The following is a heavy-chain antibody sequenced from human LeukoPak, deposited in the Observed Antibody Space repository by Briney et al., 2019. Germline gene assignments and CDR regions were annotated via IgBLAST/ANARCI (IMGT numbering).Heavy chain of an antibody. J-gene: IGHJ3*02. CDR2: SDIGAST. V-gene: IGHV3-53*01. CDR1: GFTVSSNY. Sequence: GGSLRLSCAASGFTVSSNYMSWVRQAPGKGLEWVSDISDIGASTNYVGSVKGRFTISRDNSKNMLYMQMNSLRAEDTALYYCARKGNGALDIWGQGTMVTVSS. D-gene: IGHD1-1*01. CDR3: ARKGNGALDI.